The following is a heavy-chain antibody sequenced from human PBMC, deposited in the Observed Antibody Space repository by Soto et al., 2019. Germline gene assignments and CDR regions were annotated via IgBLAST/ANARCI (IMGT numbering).Heavy chain of an antibody. CDR1: GGSISSYY. J-gene: IGHJ5*02. D-gene: IGHD3-22*01. CDR3: ARDRVGTYYYDSSGYSRWFDP. V-gene: IGHV4-59*01. CDR2: IYYSGST. Sequence: ASETLSLTCTVSGGSISSYYWSWIRQPPGKGLEWIGYIYYSGSTNYNPSLKSRVTISVDTSKNQFSLKLSSVTAADTAVYYCARDRVGTYYYDSSGYSRWFDPWGQGTLVTVSS.